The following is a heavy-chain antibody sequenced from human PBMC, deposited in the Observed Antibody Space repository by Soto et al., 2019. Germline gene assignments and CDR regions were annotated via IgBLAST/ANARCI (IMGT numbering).Heavy chain of an antibody. CDR3: AENSGYDTYNWFDP. D-gene: IGHD5-12*01. V-gene: IGHV3-23*01. CDR2: ISGSGGST. J-gene: IGHJ5*02. Sequence: EVQLLESGGGLVQPGGSLRLSCAASGFTFSSYAMSWVRQAPGKGLEWVSAISGSGGSTYYADSVKGRFTISRDNAKNTLYLQMNSLRAEDTAVYYCAENSGYDTYNWFDPWGQGTLVTVSS. CDR1: GFTFSSYA.